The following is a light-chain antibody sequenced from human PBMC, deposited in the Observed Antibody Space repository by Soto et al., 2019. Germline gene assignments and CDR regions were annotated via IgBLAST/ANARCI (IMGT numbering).Light chain of an antibody. CDR2: GAT. V-gene: IGKV3-20*01. Sequence: DIVLTQSPGTLSLSPGERATLTCRASQSVSSSHLAWYQQNPGQAPRLLIYGATSRATGIPDRFSGSGSGTDFTLTISRLEPEDFAVYYCQQYGTSAGTFGQGTKVDI. CDR3: QQYGTSAGT. CDR1: QSVSSSH. J-gene: IGKJ1*01.